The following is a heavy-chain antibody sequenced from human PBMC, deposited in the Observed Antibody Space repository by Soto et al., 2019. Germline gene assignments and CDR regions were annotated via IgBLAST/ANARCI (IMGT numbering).Heavy chain of an antibody. CDR3: AYRGTDILPGYWAVGWFDP. D-gene: IGHD3-9*01. CDR2: ISWDDDK. CDR1: GFSLNNNELG. Sequence: QITLKASGPTLVKPTQTLTLTCTCSGFSLNNNELGVGWISPTKGNALECLALISWDDDKRYSPSLKHRLTVTKDNSKNQLVLTRTNIDPVYTATYYCAYRGTDILPGYWAVGWFDPWGQGAMDTDSS. V-gene: IGHV2-5*02. J-gene: IGHJ5*02.